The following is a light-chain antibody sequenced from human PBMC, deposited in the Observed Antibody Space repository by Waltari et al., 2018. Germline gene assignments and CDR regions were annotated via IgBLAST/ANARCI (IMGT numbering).Light chain of an antibody. CDR3: QHHTNWLWT. Sequence: DIQMTQSPSSLSASVGDRVTITCQASQGISKFVNWYQHKAGKAPKLLIHDATRLEVGVPSRFTGSGSGTDFTFTVSSLQSEDFAVYYCQHHTNWLWTFGQGTRVEI. CDR2: DAT. V-gene: IGKV1-33*01. CDR1: QGISKF. J-gene: IGKJ1*01.